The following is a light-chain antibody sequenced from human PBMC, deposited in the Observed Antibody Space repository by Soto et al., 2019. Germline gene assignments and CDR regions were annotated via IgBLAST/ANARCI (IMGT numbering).Light chain of an antibody. CDR1: QPISDY. V-gene: IGKV1-9*01. J-gene: IGKJ1*01. CDR2: GAS. CDR3: QQFNSYPRT. Sequence: DIQMTQSPSSLSASVVGIVTIACRTSQPISDYLNWYQQKPGKAPKLLIYGASTLQSGVPSRFSGSGSGTEFTLTISSLQPEDFATYYCQQFNSYPRTFGQGTKV.